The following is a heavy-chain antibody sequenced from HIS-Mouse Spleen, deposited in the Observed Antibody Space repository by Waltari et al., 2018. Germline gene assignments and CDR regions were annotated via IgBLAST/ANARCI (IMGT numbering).Heavy chain of an antibody. V-gene: IGHV4-39*07. CDR2: IYYSVST. CDR1: GGPISSRRSY. J-gene: IGHJ2*01. D-gene: IGHD6-13*01. Sequence: QLQLQESGPGLVKPSETLSLTCTVSGGPISSRRSYWGWIRQPPGKGLEWLGSIYYSVSTYYNPSLKSRVTISVDTSKNQFSLKLSSVTAADTAVYYCAREIPYSSSWYDWYFDLWGRGTLVTVSS. CDR3: AREIPYSSSWYDWYFDL.